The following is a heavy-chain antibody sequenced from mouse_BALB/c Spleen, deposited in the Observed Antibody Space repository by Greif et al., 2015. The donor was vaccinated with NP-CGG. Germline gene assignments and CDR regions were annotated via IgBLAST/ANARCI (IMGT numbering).Heavy chain of an antibody. CDR2: INPSTGYT. CDR1: GYTFTSYW. V-gene: IGHV1-7*01. CDR3: ARTEMTPAY. Sequence: GQLQQSGAELAKPGASVKMSCKASGYTFTSYWMHWVKQRPGQGLEWIGYINPSTGYTEYNQKFKDKTTLTADKSSSTAYMQLSSLTSEVTAVHYCARTEMTPAYRGQGTLVTFS. J-gene: IGHJ3*01.